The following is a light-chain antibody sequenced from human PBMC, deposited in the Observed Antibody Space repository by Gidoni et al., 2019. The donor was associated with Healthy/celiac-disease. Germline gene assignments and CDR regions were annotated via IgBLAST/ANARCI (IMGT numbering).Light chain of an antibody. Sequence: ALQMTQSHSSLSASVGDRVTIPCRASQGIRNDLAWYQQKPGKAPKLLIYAASSLQSGVPSRFSGSGSGTDFTLTISSLQPEDFATYDCLQDYNYPWTFGQGTKVEIK. J-gene: IGKJ1*01. CDR3: LQDYNYPWT. CDR2: AAS. V-gene: IGKV1-6*01. CDR1: QGIRND.